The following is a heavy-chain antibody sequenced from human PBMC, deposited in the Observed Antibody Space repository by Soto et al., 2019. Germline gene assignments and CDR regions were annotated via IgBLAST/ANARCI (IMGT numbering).Heavy chain of an antibody. J-gene: IGHJ4*02. D-gene: IGHD6-13*01. CDR3: ARGNGIVAAGTSGSTLGTDLIPFDY. CDR2: INPNSGGT. V-gene: IGHV1-2*04. CDR1: GYTFTGYY. Sequence: GASVKISCKASGYTFTGYYMHWVRQAPGQGLERMGWINPNSGGTNYAQKFQGWVTMTRDTSISTAYMELSRLRSDDTAVYYCARGNGIVAAGTSGSTLGTDLIPFDYWGQGTLVTVSS.